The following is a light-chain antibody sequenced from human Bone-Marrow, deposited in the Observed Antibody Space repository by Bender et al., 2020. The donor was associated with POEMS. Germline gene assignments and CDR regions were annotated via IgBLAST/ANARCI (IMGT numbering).Light chain of an antibody. CDR2: EGT. CDR1: SSDIGTYKF. Sequence: QSGLAQPASVPASPGQSITIPCTGTSSDIGTYKFVSWYQQYPGKAHKLLIYEGTKRPSGVSSRFSGSKSGNMASLTISGLQAEDEAHYYCSSYAGDTTWLFGGGTKVTVL. CDR3: SSYAGDTTWL. V-gene: IGLV2-23*01. J-gene: IGLJ3*02.